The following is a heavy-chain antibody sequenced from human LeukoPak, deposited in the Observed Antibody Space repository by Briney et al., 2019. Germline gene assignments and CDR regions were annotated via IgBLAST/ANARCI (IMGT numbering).Heavy chain of an antibody. CDR1: GFTFSSYG. Sequence: PGGSLRLSCAASGFTFSSYGMHWVRQAPGKGLEWVAVISYDGSNKYYADSVKGRFTISRDNSKNTLYLQMNSLRAEDTAVYYCAKALFPYWGQGTLATVSS. J-gene: IGHJ4*02. CDR3: AKALFPY. CDR2: ISYDGSNK. V-gene: IGHV3-30*18.